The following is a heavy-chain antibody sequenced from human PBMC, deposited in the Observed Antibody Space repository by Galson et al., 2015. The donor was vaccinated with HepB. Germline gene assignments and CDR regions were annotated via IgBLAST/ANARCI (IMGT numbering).Heavy chain of an antibody. D-gene: IGHD2-15*01. Sequence: SLRLSCAASGFTFSSYSMNWVRQAPGKGLEWVSSISSSSSYIYYADSVKGRFTISRDNAKNSLYLQMNSLRAEDTAVYYCARGGIRGYCSGGSCRYGMDVWGQGTTVTVSS. CDR1: GFTFSSYS. J-gene: IGHJ6*02. CDR2: ISSSSSYI. CDR3: ARGGIRGYCSGGSCRYGMDV. V-gene: IGHV3-21*01.